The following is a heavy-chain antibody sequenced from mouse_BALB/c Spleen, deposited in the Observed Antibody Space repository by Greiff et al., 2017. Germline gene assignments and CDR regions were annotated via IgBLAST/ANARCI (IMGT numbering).Heavy chain of an antibody. D-gene: IGHD1-2*01. V-gene: IGHV5-17*02. CDR1: GFTFSSFG. J-gene: IGHJ2*01. Sequence: DVQLVESGGGLVQPGGSRKLSCAASGFTFSSFGMHWVRQAPEKGLEWVAYISSGSSTSYYADTVKGRFTISRDNAKNTLSLQMTSLRSEDTAMYYCARVGHYYGYDYFDYWGQGTTLTVSS. CDR3: ARVGHYYGYDYFDY. CDR2: ISSGSSTS.